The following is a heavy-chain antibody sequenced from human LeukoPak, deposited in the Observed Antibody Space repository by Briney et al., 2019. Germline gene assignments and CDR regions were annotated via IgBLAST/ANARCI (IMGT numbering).Heavy chain of an antibody. V-gene: IGHV3-23*01. D-gene: IGHD6-6*01. CDR2: ISGSGGST. Sequence: GGSLRLSCAATGFTFSSYAMSWVRQAPGKGLEWVSAISGSGGSTYYADSVKGRFTISRDNSKNTLYLQMNSLRAEDTAVYYCAKAFRKAARLGATPFDYWGQGTLVTVSS. J-gene: IGHJ4*02. CDR1: GFTFSSYA. CDR3: AKAFRKAARLGATPFDY.